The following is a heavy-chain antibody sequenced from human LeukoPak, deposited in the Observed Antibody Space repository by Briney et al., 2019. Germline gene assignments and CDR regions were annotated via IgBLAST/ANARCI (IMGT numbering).Heavy chain of an antibody. D-gene: IGHD3-22*01. CDR3: ARSLGTMIVARRAFDI. CDR2: IYYSGST. V-gene: IGHV4-59*08. J-gene: IGHJ3*02. CDR1: GGSISSYY. Sequence: KPSETLSLTCTVSGGSISSYYWSWIRQPPGKGLEWIGYIYYSGSTNYNPSLKSRVTISVDTSKNQFSLKLSSVTAADTAVYYCARSLGTMIVARRAFDIWGQGTMVTVSS.